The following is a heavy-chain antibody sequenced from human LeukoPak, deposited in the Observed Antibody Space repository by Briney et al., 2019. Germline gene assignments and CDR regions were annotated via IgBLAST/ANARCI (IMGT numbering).Heavy chain of an antibody. CDR1: GGSISSYY. V-gene: IGHV4-59*01. D-gene: IGHD6-13*01. Sequence: PSETLSLTCTVSGGSISSYYWSWIRQPPGKGLEWIGYIYYSGRTNYNPSLKSRVTISVDTSKNQFSLKLSSVTAADTAVYYCARCSKAGIAAAGSPYYYYGMDVWGQGTTVTVSS. CDR3: ARCSKAGIAAAGSPYYYYGMDV. J-gene: IGHJ6*02. CDR2: IYYSGRT.